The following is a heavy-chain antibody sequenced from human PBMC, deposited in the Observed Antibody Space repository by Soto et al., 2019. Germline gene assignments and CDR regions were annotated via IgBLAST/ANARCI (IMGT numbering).Heavy chain of an antibody. J-gene: IGHJ4*02. CDR3: ARDPGMTTVTNFDY. Sequence: QVQLVQSGAEVKKPGASVKVSCKASGYTLTSYGISWVRQAPGQGLEWMGWISAYNGNTKYAQKLQGRVTMTTDTDKSTAYMELRSLRSDDTAVYYCARDPGMTTVTNFDYWGQGTLVTVSS. V-gene: IGHV1-18*01. CDR2: ISAYNGNT. D-gene: IGHD4-17*01. CDR1: GYTLTSYG.